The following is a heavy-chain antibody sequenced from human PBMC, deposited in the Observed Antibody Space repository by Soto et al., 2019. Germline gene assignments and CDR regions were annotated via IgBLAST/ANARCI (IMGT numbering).Heavy chain of an antibody. CDR2: INRDGSST. V-gene: IGHV3-74*01. CDR1: GFTFSNYW. J-gene: IGHJ4*02. CDR3: AKDHRGRQDY. D-gene: IGHD1-26*01. Sequence: EVQLVESGGGLVQPGGSLRLSCAASGFTFSNYWMHWVRQCPGKALVWVSRINRDGSSTDYADSVKGRFTISRDNAKNTGYLQVNNLRAEDTAVHYCAKDHRGRQDYWGQGTLFTVSS.